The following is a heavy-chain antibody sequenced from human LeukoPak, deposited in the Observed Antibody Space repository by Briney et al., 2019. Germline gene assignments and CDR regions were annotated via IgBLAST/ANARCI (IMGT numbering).Heavy chain of an antibody. CDR2: IYHSGTA. V-gene: IGHV4-30-2*01. D-gene: IGHD3-22*01. CDR1: AGSITSDDSY. CDR3: AREDPPLLLHY. J-gene: IGHJ4*02. Sequence: PSETLSLTCTVSAGSITSDDSYWSWIRQPPGKGLEWIGYIYHSGTAYYNPSLKSRVTMSVDRSKNQFSLKLSTVTAADTAVYYCAREDPPLLLHYWGQGTLVTVSS.